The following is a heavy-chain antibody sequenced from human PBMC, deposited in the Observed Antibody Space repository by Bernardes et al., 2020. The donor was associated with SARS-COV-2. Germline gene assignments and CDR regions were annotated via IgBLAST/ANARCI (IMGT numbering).Heavy chain of an antibody. J-gene: IGHJ6*02. CDR2: INPNSGDT. V-gene: IGHV1-2*02. Sequence: ASVKVSCKASGYTFTGYYMHWVRQAPGQGPEWMGWINPNSGDTKYAQKFQGRVTMTRDTSISTAYMELRRLRSDDAAVYYCATALLWSGLYNSYYYYGMDLWGRGTLVTVSS. D-gene: IGHD3-3*01. CDR3: ATALLWSGLYNSYYYYGMDL. CDR1: GYTFTGYY.